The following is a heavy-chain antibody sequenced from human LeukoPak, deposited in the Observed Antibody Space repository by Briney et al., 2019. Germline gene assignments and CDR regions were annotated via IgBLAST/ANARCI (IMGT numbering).Heavy chain of an antibody. CDR3: ARAGNYYDSSGYHY. J-gene: IGHJ4*02. D-gene: IGHD3-22*01. Sequence: PGRSLRLSCAASGFTFSSYAMHWVRQAPGKGLEWVAVISYDGSNKYYADSVKGRFTISRDNSKNTLYLQMNSLRAEDTAVYYCARAGNYYDSSGYHYWGQGTLVTVSS. CDR2: ISYDGSNK. V-gene: IGHV3-30-3*01. CDR1: GFTFSSYA.